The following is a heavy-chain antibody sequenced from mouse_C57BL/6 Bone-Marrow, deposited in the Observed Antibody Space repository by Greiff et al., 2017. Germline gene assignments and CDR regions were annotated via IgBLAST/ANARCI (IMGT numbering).Heavy chain of an antibody. V-gene: IGHV1-22*01. CDR2: INPNNGGT. CDR3: EITTVVATWDYAMDY. D-gene: IGHD1-1*01. J-gene: IGHJ4*01. CDR1: GYTFTDYN. Sequence: EVQLQQSGPELVKPGASVKMSCKASGYTFTDYNMHWVKQSHGKSLEWIGYINPNNGGTSYNQKFKGKATLTVNKSSSTAYMELRSLTSEDSAVYYCEITTVVATWDYAMDYWGQGTSVTVSS.